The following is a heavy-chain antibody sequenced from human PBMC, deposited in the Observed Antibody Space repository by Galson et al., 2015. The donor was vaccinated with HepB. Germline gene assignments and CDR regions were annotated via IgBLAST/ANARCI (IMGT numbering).Heavy chain of an antibody. Sequence: QSGAEVKEPGASVKVSCKASGYRFNSYYIHWVRQAPGQGLEWLGIINPSDGSTTYAKKFRGRVTMIRDTSTTTVHMELSSLRSDDTALYFCSRGYDVELEPPFNWFDPWGQGTLVTVSS. CDR2: INPSDGST. D-gene: IGHD1-1*01. CDR3: SRGYDVELEPPFNWFDP. J-gene: IGHJ5*02. V-gene: IGHV1-46*02. CDR1: GYRFNSYY.